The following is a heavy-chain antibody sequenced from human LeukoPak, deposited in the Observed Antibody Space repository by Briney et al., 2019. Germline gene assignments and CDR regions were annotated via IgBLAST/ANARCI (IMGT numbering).Heavy chain of an antibody. CDR1: GFTFSSYA. CDR3: AKDGGRYYYYYGMDV. V-gene: IGHV3-23*01. Sequence: GGSLRLSCAASGFTFSSYAMSWVRQAPGKGLEWVSAISGSGGSTYYADSVEGRFTISRDNSKNTLYLQMNSLRAEDTAVYYCAKDGGRYYYYYGMDVWGQGTTVTVSS. J-gene: IGHJ6*02. D-gene: IGHD3-16*01. CDR2: ISGSGGST.